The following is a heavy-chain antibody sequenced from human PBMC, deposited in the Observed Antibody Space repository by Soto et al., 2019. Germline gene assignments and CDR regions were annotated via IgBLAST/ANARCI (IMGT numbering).Heavy chain of an antibody. V-gene: IGHV6-1*01. D-gene: IGHD6-13*01. CDR2: TYYRSKWYN. Sequence: SQTLSLTCAISGDSVSSNSAAWNWIRQSPSRGLEWLGRTYYRSKWYNDYAVSVKSRITINPDTSKNQFSLQLNSVTPEDTAVYYCARENEQQLVPTTYYYYGMDVWGQGTTVTVS. J-gene: IGHJ6*02. CDR1: GDSVSSNSAA. CDR3: ARENEQQLVPTTYYYYGMDV.